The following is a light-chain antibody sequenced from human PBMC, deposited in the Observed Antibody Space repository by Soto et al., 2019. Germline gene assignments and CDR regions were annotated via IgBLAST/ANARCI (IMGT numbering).Light chain of an antibody. Sequence: DIQMTQSPSSLSASVGDRVTITCRASQAIRNDLDWYQKKPGKAPKRLIYAASSLASEVPLRFSGSGSGTEFALTISSLQTEDFATCYCLQPNTYPWTFSQGTQVEIK. J-gene: IGKJ1*01. CDR2: AAS. CDR3: LQPNTYPWT. V-gene: IGKV1-17*01. CDR1: QAIRND.